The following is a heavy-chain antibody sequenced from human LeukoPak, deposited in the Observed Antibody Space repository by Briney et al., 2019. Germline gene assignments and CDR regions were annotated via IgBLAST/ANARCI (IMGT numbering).Heavy chain of an antibody. CDR3: ARHQYQLSALDY. D-gene: IGHD2-2*01. V-gene: IGHV4-61*02. CDR1: GDSISSTIYY. CDR2: MSTSRST. J-gene: IGHJ4*02. Sequence: SQTLSLTCTVSGDSISSTIYYWSWIRQPAGKGLEWIGRMSTSRSTSYNPSLKSRVTISVDTSKNQFSLNLNSVTAADTAVYYCARHQYQLSALDYWGQGTLVTVSS.